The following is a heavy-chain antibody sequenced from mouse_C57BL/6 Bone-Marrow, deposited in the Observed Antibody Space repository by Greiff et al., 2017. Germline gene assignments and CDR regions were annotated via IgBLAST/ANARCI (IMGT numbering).Heavy chain of an antibody. D-gene: IGHD2-5*01. CDR1: GFTFSDAW. CDR2: IRNKANNLAT. J-gene: IGHJ2*01. CDR3: TLDYSNYLVYFDY. Sequence: LQQSGGGLVQPGGSMKLSCAASGFTFSDAWMDWVRQSPEKGLEWVAEIRNKANNLATYYAESVKGRFTISRDDSKSSVYLQMNSLRAEDTGIYYCTLDYSNYLVYFDYWGQGTTLTVSS. V-gene: IGHV6-6*01.